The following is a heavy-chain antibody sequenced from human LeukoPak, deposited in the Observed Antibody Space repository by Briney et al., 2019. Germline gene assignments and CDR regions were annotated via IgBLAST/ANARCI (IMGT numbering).Heavy chain of an antibody. CDR3: ARAGGYSFGPGGY. D-gene: IGHD5-18*01. Sequence: GGSLRLSCAASGFTFSNYAMHWVRQAPGKGLEWVAVMWYDGSNEYYTDSVKGRFTISRDNSKNPLYLQMNSLRAEDTAVYYCARAGGYSFGPGGYWGQGTLVTVSS. V-gene: IGHV3-33*01. J-gene: IGHJ4*02. CDR1: GFTFSNYA. CDR2: MWYDGSNE.